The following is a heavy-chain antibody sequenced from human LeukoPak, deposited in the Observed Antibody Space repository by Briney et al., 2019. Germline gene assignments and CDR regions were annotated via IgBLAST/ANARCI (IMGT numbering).Heavy chain of an antibody. CDR3: ARDRRSGYSSSWYEIDY. Sequence: SETLSLTCTVSGGSISSYYWSWIRQPPGKGLEWIGYIYYSGSTNYNPSLKSRVTISVDTSKNQFSLKLSSVTAADTAVYYCARDRRSGYSSSWYEIDYWGQGTLVTVSS. CDR2: IYYSGST. CDR1: GGSISSYY. J-gene: IGHJ4*02. D-gene: IGHD6-13*01. V-gene: IGHV4-59*12.